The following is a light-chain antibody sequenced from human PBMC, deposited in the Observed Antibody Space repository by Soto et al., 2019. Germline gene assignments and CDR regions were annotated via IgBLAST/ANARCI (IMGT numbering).Light chain of an antibody. V-gene: IGLV1-44*01. J-gene: IGLJ1*01. CDR1: SYNNGSNI. CDR3: AAWDVCLNGYV. CDR2: SNN. Sequence: VLPQPPSASGTPGQWVTTSCSASSYNNGSNIVNWYHQLPGTAPKLLIYSNNPRPSAVPDRFSCSKSGHSASLAISWLESEDEADYYCAAWDVCLNGYVFGSGTKFTVL.